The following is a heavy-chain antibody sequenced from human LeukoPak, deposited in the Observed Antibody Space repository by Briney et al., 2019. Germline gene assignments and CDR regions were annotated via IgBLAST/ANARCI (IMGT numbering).Heavy chain of an antibody. CDR3: TRGAFNYNDGYYHGMDV. V-gene: IGHV1-69*06. CDR1: GGTFSSSG. Sequence: SVKVSCKASGGTFSSSGINWVRQAPGQGLEWVGGIIPIFDTPNYAHKFQGRVTITADKSASTAYMELSSLRSEDTAVYYCTRGAFNYNDGYYHGMDVWGKGTTVTVSS. CDR2: IIPIFDTP. D-gene: IGHD1-1*01. J-gene: IGHJ6*04.